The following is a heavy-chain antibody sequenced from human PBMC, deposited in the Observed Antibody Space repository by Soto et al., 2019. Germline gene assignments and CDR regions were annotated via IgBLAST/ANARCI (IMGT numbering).Heavy chain of an antibody. CDR2: SYYSGIT. Sequence: LSLTCTVSGGSISSYYWSWIRQPPGKGLEWIGYSYYSGITDYNPSLKSRVTISVDTAKSQFSLKLSSVTAADTAVYYCARNIVVVVAATNYGMDVWGQGTTVTVSS. D-gene: IGHD2-15*01. V-gene: IGHV4-59*01. CDR1: GGSISSYY. CDR3: ARNIVVVVAATNYGMDV. J-gene: IGHJ6*02.